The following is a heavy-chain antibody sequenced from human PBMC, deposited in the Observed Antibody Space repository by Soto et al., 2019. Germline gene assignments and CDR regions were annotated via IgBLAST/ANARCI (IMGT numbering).Heavy chain of an antibody. J-gene: IGHJ4*02. D-gene: IGHD1-1*01. CDR1: GGSFSGYY. CDR2: INHSGST. CDR3: ARGRRYSRGSFAY. Sequence: SETLSLTCAVYGGSFSGYYWSWIRQPPGKGLEWIGEINHSGSTNYNPSLKSRVTISVDTSKNQFSLKLSSVTAADTAVYYCARGRRYSRGSFAYWGQGTLVTVSS. V-gene: IGHV4-34*01.